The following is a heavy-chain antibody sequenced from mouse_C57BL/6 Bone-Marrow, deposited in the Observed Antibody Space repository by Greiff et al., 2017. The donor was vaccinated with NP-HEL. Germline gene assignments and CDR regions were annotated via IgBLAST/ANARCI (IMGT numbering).Heavy chain of an antibody. Sequence: QVQLQQSGAELVKPGASVKISCKASGYAFSSYWMNWVKQRPGKGLEWIGQIYPGDGDTNYNGKFKGKATLTADKSSSTAYMQLSSLTSEDSAVYFCARQDSYGSSYPYAMDYWGQGTSVTVSS. J-gene: IGHJ4*01. V-gene: IGHV1-80*01. D-gene: IGHD1-1*01. CDR1: GYAFSSYW. CDR2: IYPGDGDT. CDR3: ARQDSYGSSYPYAMDY.